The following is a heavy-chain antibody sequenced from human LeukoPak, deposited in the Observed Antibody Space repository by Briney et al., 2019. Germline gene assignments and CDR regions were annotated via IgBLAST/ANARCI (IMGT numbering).Heavy chain of an antibody. V-gene: IGHV3-74*01. Sequence: GGSLRLSCAASGFTFSSYWMHWVRQAPGKGLVWVSRINSDGSSTSYADSVKGRFTISRDNAKNTLYLQMNSLRAEDTAVYYCARGGFAYDFWSGYSSPNDYWGQGTLVTVSS. J-gene: IGHJ4*02. CDR2: INSDGSST. D-gene: IGHD3-3*01. CDR1: GFTFSSYW. CDR3: ARGGFAYDFWSGYSSPNDY.